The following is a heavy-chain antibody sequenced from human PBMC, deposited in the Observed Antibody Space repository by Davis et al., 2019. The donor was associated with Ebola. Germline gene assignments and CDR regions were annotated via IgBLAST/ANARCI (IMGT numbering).Heavy chain of an antibody. CDR3: ARVRQLYSSSWYYFDY. J-gene: IGHJ4*02. V-gene: IGHV3-11*06. D-gene: IGHD6-13*01. CDR2: ISSSSGYT. CDR1: GFTFSDYY. Sequence: GESLKISCAASGFTFSDYYMSWIRQAPGKGLEWVSYISSSSGYTNYADSVKGRFTISRDNAKNSLYLQMNSLRAEDTAVYYCARVRQLYSSSWYYFDYWGQGTLVTVSS.